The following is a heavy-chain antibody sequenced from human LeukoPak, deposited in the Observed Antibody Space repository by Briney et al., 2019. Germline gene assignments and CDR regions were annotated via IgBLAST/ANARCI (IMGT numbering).Heavy chain of an antibody. V-gene: IGHV4-4*02. CDR2: ISHSGST. Sequence: SGTLSLTCAVSDGSIRSTNWWSWVRQSPKKGLEWIGEISHSGSTNYNPSLKSRVTISLDTSKNQLSLNLTSVTAADTAVYYRARVVSGWPRDWGQGTLVTVSS. CDR1: DGSIRSTNW. D-gene: IGHD6-19*01. CDR3: ARVVSGWPRD. J-gene: IGHJ4*02.